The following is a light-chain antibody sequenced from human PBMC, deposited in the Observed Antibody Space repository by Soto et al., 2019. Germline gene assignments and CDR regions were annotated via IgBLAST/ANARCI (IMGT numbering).Light chain of an antibody. V-gene: IGKV4-1*01. Sequence: DIVMTQSPDSLAVSLGERDTINCKSSQSVLYSSNNKNYLAWYQQKPGQPPKLLIYWASTRDSGVPDRFGGSGSGTDFTLTISSLQAEDVAVYYCQQYYTTPRTFGQGTKVEIK. CDR3: QQYYTTPRT. CDR2: WAS. CDR1: QSVLYSSNNKNY. J-gene: IGKJ1*01.